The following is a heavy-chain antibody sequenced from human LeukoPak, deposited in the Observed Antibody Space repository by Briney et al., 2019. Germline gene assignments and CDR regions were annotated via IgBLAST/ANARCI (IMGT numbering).Heavy chain of an antibody. J-gene: IGHJ4*02. V-gene: IGHV4-34*01. CDR1: VGSFSGYY. Sequence: SETLSLTCAVYVGSFSGYYWSWIRPPPGRGLEWSGEINLGGSINYNPSIKSRVNISVDTSKIQFFLKLNSVTAADTAVYYCARASQTGITGGYCSGDTCVNYFDYWGQGTLVTVSS. D-gene: IGHD2-15*01. CDR3: ARASQTGITGGYCSGDTCVNYFDY. CDR2: INLGGSI.